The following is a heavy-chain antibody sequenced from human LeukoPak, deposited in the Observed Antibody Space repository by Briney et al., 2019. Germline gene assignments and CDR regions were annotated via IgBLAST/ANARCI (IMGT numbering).Heavy chain of an antibody. CDR1: GGSISSNY. J-gene: IGHJ4*02. Sequence: PSETLSLTCTVSGGSISSNYWSWIRQPPGKGLEWIGYIYYSGSTNYNPSLKSRVSISVDTSKNQVSLKVSSVTAADTAVYYCARDTWYNYYGSGTFDYWGQGTLVTVSS. D-gene: IGHD3-10*01. CDR2: IYYSGST. V-gene: IGHV4-59*12. CDR3: ARDTWYNYYGSGTFDY.